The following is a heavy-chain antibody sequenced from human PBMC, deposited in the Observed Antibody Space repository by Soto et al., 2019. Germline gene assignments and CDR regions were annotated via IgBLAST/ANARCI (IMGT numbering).Heavy chain of an antibody. CDR1: GFTFSSYA. J-gene: IGHJ6*02. Sequence: LRLSCAASGFTFSSYAMHWVRQAPGKGLEWVAVISYDGSNKYYADSVKGRFTISRDNSKNTLYLQMNSLRAEDTAVYYCARAHDLSPVDGMDVWGQGTTVTVSS. CDR2: ISYDGSNK. D-gene: IGHD6-19*01. V-gene: IGHV3-30-3*01. CDR3: ARAHDLSPVDGMDV.